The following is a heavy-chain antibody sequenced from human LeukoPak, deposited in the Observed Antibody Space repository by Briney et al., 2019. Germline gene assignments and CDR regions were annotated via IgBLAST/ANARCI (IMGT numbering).Heavy chain of an antibody. V-gene: IGHV4-34*01. CDR3: ARGGATHYYYYMDV. J-gene: IGHJ6*03. CDR1: GGSFSGYY. D-gene: IGHD1-26*01. Sequence: SETLSLTCAVYGGSFSGYYWSWIRQPPGKVLEWIGEINHSGSTNYNPSLKSRVTISVDTSKNQFSLKLSSVTAADTAVYYCARGGATHYYYYMDVWGKGTTVTISS. CDR2: INHSGST.